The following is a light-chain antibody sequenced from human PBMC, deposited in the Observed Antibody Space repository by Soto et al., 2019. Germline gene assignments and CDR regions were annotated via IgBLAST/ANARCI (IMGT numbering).Light chain of an antibody. J-gene: IGKJ4*01. CDR2: GAS. CDR3: QQYNNWSS. Sequence: EIVMTQSPATLSVSPGERATLSCRASQSVSSNLAWYQQKPGQAPRLLIYGASTRTTGSPARFSGSGSGTEFTLTISSLQSEDFADYYCQQYNNWSSFGGGTKVEIK. CDR1: QSVSSN. V-gene: IGKV3-15*01.